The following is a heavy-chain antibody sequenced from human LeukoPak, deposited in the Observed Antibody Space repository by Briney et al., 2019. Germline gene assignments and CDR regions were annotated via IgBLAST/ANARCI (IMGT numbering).Heavy chain of an antibody. V-gene: IGHV1-69*13. CDR2: IIPIFGTA. J-gene: IGHJ4*02. D-gene: IGHD5-24*01. CDR1: GGTFSSYA. CDR3: ARVSEMATIKGIFDY. Sequence: SVKVSCKASGGTFSSYAISWVRQAPGQGLEWMGGIIPIFGTANYAQKFQGRVTITADESTSTAYMELSSLRSEDTAVYYCARVSEMATIKGIFDYWGQGTLVTVSS.